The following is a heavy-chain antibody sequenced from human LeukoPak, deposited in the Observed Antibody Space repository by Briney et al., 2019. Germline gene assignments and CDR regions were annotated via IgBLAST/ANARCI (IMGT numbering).Heavy chain of an antibody. CDR3: GTESYSGSYLYAFDI. J-gene: IGHJ3*02. V-gene: IGHV1-46*01. CDR1: GSTFTPSY. D-gene: IGHD1-26*01. CDR2: INPSDGST. Sequence: ALVKACCSAAGSTFTPSYILWMRQAPGQGLEWMGIINPSDGSTSYAQKFQGRVTVTSHMSTSTACMGLSSLRAADTVGYYWGTESYSGSYLYAFDIWGQGTGVTVSS.